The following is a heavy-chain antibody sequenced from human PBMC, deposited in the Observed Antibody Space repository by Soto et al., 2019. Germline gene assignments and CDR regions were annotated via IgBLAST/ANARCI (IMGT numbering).Heavy chain of an antibody. CDR1: GFTFSSYS. D-gene: IGHD5-12*01. V-gene: IGHV3-48*01. CDR3: ARVVATIFGYVDV. J-gene: IGHJ6*04. CDR2: ISSSSSTI. Sequence: GGSLRLSCAASGFTFSSYSMNWVRQAPGKGLEWVSYISSSSSTIYYADSVKGRLTISRDNARNSLYLQMNSLRAEDTAVYYCARVVATIFGYVDVWGKGTTVTVSS.